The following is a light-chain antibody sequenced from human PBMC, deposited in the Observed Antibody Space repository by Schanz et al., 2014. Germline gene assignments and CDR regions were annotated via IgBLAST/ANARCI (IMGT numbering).Light chain of an antibody. CDR1: QSLSRW. CDR3: QQANSFPIS. J-gene: IGKJ5*01. Sequence: DIQMTQSPSTLSASVGDRVTITCRASQSLSRWLAWYQQKPGKAPKLLIYKASSLESGVPPRFSGSESGTEFTLTISSLQPDDFATYYCQQANSFPISFGQGTRLEIK. CDR2: KAS. V-gene: IGKV1-5*03.